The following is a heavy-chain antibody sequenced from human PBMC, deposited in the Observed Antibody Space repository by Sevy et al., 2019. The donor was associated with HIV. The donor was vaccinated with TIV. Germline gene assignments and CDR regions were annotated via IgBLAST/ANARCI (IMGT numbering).Heavy chain of an antibody. CDR2: INPSGGST. Sequence: ASVKVSCKASGYTFTSYYMHWVRQAPGQGLEWMGIINPSGGSTSYAQKFQGRVTMTRDTSTSTVYMELSSLRSEDMAVYYCARMSRQQYYYYYMDVWGKGTTVTVSS. CDR3: ARMSRQQYYYYYMDV. J-gene: IGHJ6*03. D-gene: IGHD6-13*01. V-gene: IGHV1-46*03. CDR1: GYTFTSYY.